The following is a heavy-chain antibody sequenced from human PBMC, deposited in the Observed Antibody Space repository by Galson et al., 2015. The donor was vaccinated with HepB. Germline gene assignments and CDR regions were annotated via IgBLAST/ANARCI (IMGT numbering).Heavy chain of an antibody. CDR2: INPNSGGT. Sequence: SVKVSCKASGYTFTGYYMHWVRQAPGQGLEWMGWINPNSGGTNYAQKFQGWVTMTRDTSISTAYMELSRLRSDDTAVYYCARQAVGRYYYYYYYMDVWGNGTTVTVSS. J-gene: IGHJ6*03. V-gene: IGHV1-2*04. D-gene: IGHD2-15*01. CDR1: GYTFTGYY. CDR3: ARQAVGRYYYYYYYMDV.